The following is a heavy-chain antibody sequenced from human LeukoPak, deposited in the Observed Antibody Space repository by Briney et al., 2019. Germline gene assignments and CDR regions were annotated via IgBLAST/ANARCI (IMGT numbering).Heavy chain of an antibody. CDR2: IRSDGSNK. J-gene: IGHJ5*02. D-gene: IGHD3-10*01. CDR1: GFTFSKYG. Sequence: QAGGSLRLSCAASGFTFSKYGMHWVRQAPGKGLEWVAFIRSDGSNKYYAVSVKGRFTISRDNSKNTLYLQMNSLRAEDTAVYYCAKDWVWFGEPSWFDPWGQGTLVTVSS. CDR3: AKDWVWFGEPSWFDP. V-gene: IGHV3-30*02.